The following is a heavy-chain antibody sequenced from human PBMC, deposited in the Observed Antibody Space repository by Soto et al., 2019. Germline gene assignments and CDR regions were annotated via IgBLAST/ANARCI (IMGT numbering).Heavy chain of an antibody. J-gene: IGHJ4*02. V-gene: IGHV3-33*01. CDR1: EFTFSSYG. D-gene: IGHD6-19*01. Sequence: PGGSLRLSCAASEFTFSSYGMHWVPQAPGKGLEWVAVIGYYGSNKYYADSVKGRFTISRDNSKNTLYPQMHSLRAGDTAVYYCARDHFPSGWTPYYFDYWGQGTLVTVSS. CDR3: ARDHFPSGWTPYYFDY. CDR2: IGYYGSNK.